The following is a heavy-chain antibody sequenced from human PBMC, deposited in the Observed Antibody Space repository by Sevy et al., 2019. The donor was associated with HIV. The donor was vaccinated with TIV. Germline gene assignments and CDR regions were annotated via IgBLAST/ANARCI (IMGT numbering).Heavy chain of an antibody. CDR2: IIPIFGTA. D-gene: IGHD6-13*01. V-gene: IGHV1-69*13. J-gene: IGHJ4*02. Sequence: ASVKVSCKASGGTFSSYAISWVRQAPGQGLEWMGGIIPIFGTANYAQKFQGRVTITADESTSTAYMELSSLRSEDTAVYYCARVAAAAGTERWDYWGQGTLVTVSS. CDR1: GGTFSSYA. CDR3: ARVAAAAGTERWDY.